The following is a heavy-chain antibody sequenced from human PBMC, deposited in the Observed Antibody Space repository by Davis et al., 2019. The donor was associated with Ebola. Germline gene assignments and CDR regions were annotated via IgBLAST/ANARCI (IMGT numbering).Heavy chain of an antibody. J-gene: IGHJ4*02. CDR3: ARGITMIVVSTYVDY. D-gene: IGHD3-22*01. CDR2: ISAYNGNT. V-gene: IGHV1-18*04. Sequence: AASVKVSCKASGYTFTSYGITWVRQAPGQRLEWMGWISAYNGNTNYAQKLQGRVTMTTDTSTSTAYMELRSLRSDDTAVYYCARGITMIVVSTYVDYWGQGTLVTVSS. CDR1: GYTFTSYG.